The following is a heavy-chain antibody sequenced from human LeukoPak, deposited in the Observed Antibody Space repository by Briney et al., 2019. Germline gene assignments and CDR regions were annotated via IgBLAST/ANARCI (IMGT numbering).Heavy chain of an antibody. CDR1: GFTFSSYG. V-gene: IGHV3-30*02. J-gene: IGHJ3*02. Sequence: GGSLRLSCAASGFTFSSYGMHWVRQAPGKGLEWVALIRYDGSDKYYADSVKGRFTISRDNSKNTLYLQMNSLRAEDTAVYYCAKRGDSSSWAFDIWGQGTMVTVSS. CDR3: AKRGDSSSWAFDI. D-gene: IGHD6-6*01. CDR2: IRYDGSDK.